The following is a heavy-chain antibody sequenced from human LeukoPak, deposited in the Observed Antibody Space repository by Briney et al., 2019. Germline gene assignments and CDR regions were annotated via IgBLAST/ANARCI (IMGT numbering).Heavy chain of an antibody. CDR2: IKQDGSER. CDR3: ARGWNYAFRFDD. J-gene: IGHJ4*02. Sequence: GGSLRLSCAASGFTFSDYWMTWVRQAPGKGLEWVAHIKQDGSERYYGDPVKGRFTISRDNANNLVHLQMNSLGAEDTAVYYCARGWNYAFRFDDWGQGTLVTVSS. CDR1: GFTFSDYW. D-gene: IGHD1-7*01. V-gene: IGHV3-7*01.